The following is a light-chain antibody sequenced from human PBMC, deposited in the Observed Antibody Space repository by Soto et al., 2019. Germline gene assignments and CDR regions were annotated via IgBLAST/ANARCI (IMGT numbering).Light chain of an antibody. CDR2: EVI. V-gene: IGLV2-14*01. CDR3: CSYRSSAPLVV. Sequence: QSVLAQPASASGSPGQSITISCTGTSSDVGAYDYVSWYQQHPGKDPKLMIYEVINRPSGVSNRFSGSKSGNTASLTISGLQAEDEADYYCCSYRSSAPLVVFGSGTKVTVL. CDR1: SSDVGAYDY. J-gene: IGLJ1*01.